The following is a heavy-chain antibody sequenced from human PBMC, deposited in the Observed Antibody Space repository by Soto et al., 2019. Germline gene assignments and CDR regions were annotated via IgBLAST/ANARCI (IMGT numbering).Heavy chain of an antibody. CDR3: ARDRSAEGSGATD. J-gene: IGHJ4*02. Sequence: EVQLVESGGGLVQPGGSLRLSCAASGFTVSRNYMSWVRQAPGKGLEWVSVIYSGGSTYYADSVKGRFTISRDNSKNTLYLQMNSLRAEDTAVYYCARDRSAEGSGATDWGQGTLVTVSS. D-gene: IGHD3-10*01. V-gene: IGHV3-66*01. CDR1: GFTVSRNY. CDR2: IYSGGST.